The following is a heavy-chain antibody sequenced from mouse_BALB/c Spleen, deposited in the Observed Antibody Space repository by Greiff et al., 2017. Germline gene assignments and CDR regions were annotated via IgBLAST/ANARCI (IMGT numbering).Heavy chain of an antibody. Sequence: EVQLQQSGPGLVKPSQSLSLTCTVTGYSITSDYAWNWIRQFPGNKLEWMGYISYSGSTSYNPSLKSRISITRDTSKNQFFLQLNSVTTEDTATYYCARSGNGGFDYWGQGTTLTVSS. D-gene: IGHD1-3*01. V-gene: IGHV3-2*02. CDR3: ARSGNGGFDY. CDR2: ISYSGST. J-gene: IGHJ2*01. CDR1: GYSITSDYA.